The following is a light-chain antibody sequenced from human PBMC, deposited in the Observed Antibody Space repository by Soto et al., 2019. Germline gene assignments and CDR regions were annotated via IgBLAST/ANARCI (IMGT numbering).Light chain of an antibody. J-gene: IGKJ5*01. CDR1: QSVTSSY. Sequence: ENVLTQSPGTLSLSPGERATLSCRASQSVTSSYLAWYQQKPGLAPRLLIYGASTRAKGIPDRFSSGGSGTDFTLTISRLEPADFAAYYCQQYGSPPPITFGQGTRVEIK. CDR3: QQYGSPPPIT. CDR2: GAS. V-gene: IGKV3-20*01.